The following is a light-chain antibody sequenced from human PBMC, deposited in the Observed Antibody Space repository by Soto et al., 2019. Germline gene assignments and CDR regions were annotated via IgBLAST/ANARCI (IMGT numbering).Light chain of an antibody. Sequence: QSVLTQPPSVSGAPGQRVTISCTGSSYNIGAGYDVPWYQQLPGTAPKLLIYGNSNRPSGVPDRFSGSKSGTSASLAITGLQAEDEADYYCQSYDSSLSGLYVFGTGTKLTVL. J-gene: IGLJ1*01. CDR3: QSYDSSLSGLYV. V-gene: IGLV1-40*01. CDR1: SYNIGAGYD. CDR2: GNS.